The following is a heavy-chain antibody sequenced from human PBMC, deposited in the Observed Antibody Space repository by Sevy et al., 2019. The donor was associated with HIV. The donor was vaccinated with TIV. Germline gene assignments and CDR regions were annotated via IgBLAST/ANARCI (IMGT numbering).Heavy chain of an antibody. D-gene: IGHD7-27*01. CDR3: GRDNWGSIDY. V-gene: IGHV4-59*01. CDR1: GGSLNTYG. J-gene: IGHJ4*02. Sequence: SETLSLTCTVSGGSLNTYGWSWIRQPPGKGLEWIGYAYYNGGTNYNPSLKSRLTILLGTSERQCSLQLSSVTPADTAVYYCGRDNWGSIDYWGQGVLVTVSS. CDR2: AYYNGGT.